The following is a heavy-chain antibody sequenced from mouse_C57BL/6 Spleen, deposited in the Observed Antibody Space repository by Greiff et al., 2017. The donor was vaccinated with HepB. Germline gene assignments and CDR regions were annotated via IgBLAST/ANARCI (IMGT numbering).Heavy chain of an antibody. J-gene: IGHJ4*01. D-gene: IGHD2-4*01. CDR1: GYTFTDYN. CDR2: INPNNGGT. V-gene: IGHV1-18*01. Sequence: EVQLQESGPELVKPGASVKIPCKASGYTFTDYNMDWVKQSHGKSLEWIGDINPNNGGTIYNQKFKGKATLTVDKSSSTAYMELRSLTSEDTAVYYCARSFSDYDYDRDAMDYWGQGTSVTVSS. CDR3: ARSFSDYDYDRDAMDY.